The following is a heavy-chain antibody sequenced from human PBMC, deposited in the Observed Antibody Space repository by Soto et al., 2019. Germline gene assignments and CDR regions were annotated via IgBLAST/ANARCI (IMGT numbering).Heavy chain of an antibody. D-gene: IGHD1-26*01. CDR2: ISAYNGNT. CDR1: GYTFTSYG. CDR3: ARVGGAPYYYYGMDV. Sequence: VKVSCKASGYTFTSYGISWVRQAPGQGLEWMGWISAYNGNTSYAQKLQGRVTMTTDTSTSTAYMELRSLRSDDTAVYYCARVGGAPYYYYGMDVWGQGTTVTVSS. J-gene: IGHJ6*02. V-gene: IGHV1-18*01.